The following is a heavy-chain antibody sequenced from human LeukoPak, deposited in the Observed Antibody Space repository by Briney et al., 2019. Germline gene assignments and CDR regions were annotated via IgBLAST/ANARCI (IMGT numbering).Heavy chain of an antibody. Sequence: PSETLSLTCTVSGGSINSYYWSWIRKPPGKRLEWIGHMPYSVSPNYNPSFKSRPTISLDSSKNQFSLKLSSVTAADTAVYYCARKVVVAAREPYFDYWGQGTLVTVSS. V-gene: IGHV4-59*01. CDR3: ARKVVVAAREPYFDY. CDR2: MPYSVSP. CDR1: GGSINSYY. J-gene: IGHJ4*02. D-gene: IGHD2-15*01.